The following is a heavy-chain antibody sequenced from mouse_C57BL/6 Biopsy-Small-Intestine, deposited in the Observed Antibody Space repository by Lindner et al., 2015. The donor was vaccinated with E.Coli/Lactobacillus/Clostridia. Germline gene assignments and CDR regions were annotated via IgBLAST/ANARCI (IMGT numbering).Heavy chain of an antibody. D-gene: IGHD2-4*01. CDR3: ARHGYDYDGFAY. J-gene: IGHJ3*01. V-gene: IGHV5-6-2*01. CDR2: LNDNGGST. CDR1: GFTFSDFG. Sequence: VQLQESGGGLVKPGGSRKLSCAASGFTFSDFGMHWVRQAPEKGLEWVAALNDNGGSTYYPDTVKDRFTISRDNAKNTLYLQMSSLRSEDTALYCCARHGYDYDGFAYWGQGTLVTVSA.